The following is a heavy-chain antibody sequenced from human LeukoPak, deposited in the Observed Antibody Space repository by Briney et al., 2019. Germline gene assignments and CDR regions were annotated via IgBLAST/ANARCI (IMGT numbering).Heavy chain of an antibody. CDR1: GGTFSSYA. D-gene: IGHD3-22*01. Sequence: ASVKVSCKASGGTFSSYAISWVRQAPGQGLEWMGRIIPILGIANYAQKFQGRVTITADKSTSTAYMELSSLRSEDTAVYYCARGRTYYYDSSGTLDAFDIWGQGTMVTVSS. CDR3: ARGRTYYYDSSGTLDAFDI. J-gene: IGHJ3*02. CDR2: IIPILGIA. V-gene: IGHV1-69*04.